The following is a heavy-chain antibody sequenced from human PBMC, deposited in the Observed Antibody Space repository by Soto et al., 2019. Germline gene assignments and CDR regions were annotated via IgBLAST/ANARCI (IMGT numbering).Heavy chain of an antibody. J-gene: IGHJ5*01. Sequence: GASVKVSCKASGYTFTNYETIWVRQATGQGLEWMGWMNPNSGDTVYAQKFQGRVNLTRDSSISTAYMELRSLRSEDTAVYYCARGRGGHCSGGKCYRWLEPWGQRTMVTVSS. V-gene: IGHV1-8*01. CDR3: ARGRGGHCSGGKCYRWLEP. CDR1: GYTFTNYE. D-gene: IGHD2-15*01. CDR2: MNPNSGDT.